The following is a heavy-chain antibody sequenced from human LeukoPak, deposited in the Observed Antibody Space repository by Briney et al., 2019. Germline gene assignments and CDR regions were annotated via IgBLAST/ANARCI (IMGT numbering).Heavy chain of an antibody. V-gene: IGHV3-23*01. CDR3: AKDSYSGSGTYYMGTFDY. J-gene: IGHJ4*02. CDR2: ISGGGDYT. CDR1: GFTFRNYA. Sequence: GGSLRLSCAASGFTFRNYAMGWVRQAPGKGLEWVSAISGGGDYTFYADSVKGQFTISRDDSKNTLYLQMNSLRAEDTAIYYCAKDSYSGSGTYYMGTFDYWGQGTLVAVSS. D-gene: IGHD3-10*01.